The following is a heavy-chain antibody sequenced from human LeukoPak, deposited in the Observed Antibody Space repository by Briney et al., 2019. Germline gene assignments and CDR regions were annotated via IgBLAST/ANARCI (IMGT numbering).Heavy chain of an antibody. D-gene: IGHD6-19*01. V-gene: IGHV1-2*02. J-gene: IGHJ4*02. CDR3: TRFRHVAVAGTPHFDY. Sequence: ASVKVSSKASGYTFTDYHIHWVRQAPGQGLEWMGWSNPNSGGTNYAEKFHGRLTTTRDTSISTAFMELSGLRSDDTAVYYCTRFRHVAVAGTPHFDYWGQGALVTVSS. CDR2: SNPNSGGT. CDR1: GYTFTDYH.